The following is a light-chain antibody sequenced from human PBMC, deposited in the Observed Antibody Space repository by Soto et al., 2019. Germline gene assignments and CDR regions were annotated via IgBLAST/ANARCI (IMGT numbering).Light chain of an antibody. CDR2: DAS. CDR3: QQYNNWPLT. J-gene: IGKJ4*01. V-gene: IGKV3D-15*01. Sequence: EIVLTQSPDTLSVSPGERATLSCRASQSISRTLAWYQQKSGQPPRLLIYDASTRAPGFPARFSGSGSGTEFTLTISSLQSEDFAVYYCQQYNNWPLTFGGGNTVEIK. CDR1: QSISRT.